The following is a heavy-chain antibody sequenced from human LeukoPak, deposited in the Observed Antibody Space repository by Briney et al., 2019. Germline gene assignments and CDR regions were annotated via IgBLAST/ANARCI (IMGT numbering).Heavy chain of an antibody. J-gene: IGHJ3*02. Sequence: ASVKVSCKASGYTFTGYYMHWVRQAPGQGLEWMGWINPNSGGTNYAQKFQGRVTMTRDTSISTAYMELSRLRSDDTAVYYCARDYYDSSGSTLIAFDIWGQGTMVTVSS. V-gene: IGHV1-2*02. D-gene: IGHD3-22*01. CDR2: INPNSGGT. CDR1: GYTFTGYY. CDR3: ARDYYDSSGSTLIAFDI.